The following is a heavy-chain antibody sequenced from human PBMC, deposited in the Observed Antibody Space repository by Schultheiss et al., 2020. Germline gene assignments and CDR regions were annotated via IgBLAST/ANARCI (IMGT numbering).Heavy chain of an antibody. CDR1: GFTFSSYS. D-gene: IGHD5-18*01. J-gene: IGHJ4*02. V-gene: IGHV3-30*03. CDR3: ARDRAWIQLWFFDY. Sequence: GGSLRLSCAASGFTFSSYSMNWVRQAPGKGLEWVAVISYDGSNKYYADSVKGRFTISRDNSKNTLYLQMNSLRAEDTAVYYCARDRAWIQLWFFDYWGQGTLVTVSS. CDR2: ISYDGSNK.